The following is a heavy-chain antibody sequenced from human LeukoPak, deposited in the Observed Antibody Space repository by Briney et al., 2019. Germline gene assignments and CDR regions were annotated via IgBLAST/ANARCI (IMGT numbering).Heavy chain of an antibody. CDR2: IYWNDDK. CDR3: AHSSYDSSGYYYPNWFDP. CDR1: GFSLSTSGVG. Sequence: SGPTLVNPTQTLTLTCTFSGFSLSTSGVGVGWIRQPPGKALEWLALIYWNDDKRYSPSLKSRLTITEDTSKNQVVLTMTNMDPVDTATYYCAHSSYDSSGYYYPNWFDPWGQGTLVTVSS. D-gene: IGHD3-22*01. J-gene: IGHJ5*02. V-gene: IGHV2-5*01.